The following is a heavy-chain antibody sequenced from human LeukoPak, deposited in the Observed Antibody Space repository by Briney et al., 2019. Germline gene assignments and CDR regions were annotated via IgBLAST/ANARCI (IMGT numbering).Heavy chain of an antibody. CDR1: GYSISSGYY. D-gene: IGHD6-19*01. V-gene: IGHV4-38-2*02. CDR3: ASVRGYSSGWYASGFDP. CDR2: IYHSGST. J-gene: IGHJ5*02. Sequence: KASETLSLTCTVSGYSISSGYYWGWIRQPPGKGLEWIGSIYHSGSTYYNPSLKSRVTISVDTSKNQFSLKLSSVTAADTAVYYCASVRGYSSGWYASGFDPWGQGTLVTVSS.